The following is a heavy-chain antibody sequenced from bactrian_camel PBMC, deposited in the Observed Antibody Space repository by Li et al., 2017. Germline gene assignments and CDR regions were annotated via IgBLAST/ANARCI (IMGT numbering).Heavy chain of an antibody. CDR2: YTAIGDST. V-gene: IGHV3S1*01. J-gene: IGHJ4*01. CDR3: AADSRIRSGRRYGGSCPPEGTRLFGV. D-gene: IGHD6*01. CDR1: GIHYNGYC. Sequence: HVQLVESGGGSVQAGGSLRLTCTVSGIHYNGYCLGWFRRTPGKERGGVAIAYTAIGDSTVYADSVKGRFTVSQDSADKTLYLQMDNLQPEDSGMYYCAADSRIRSGRRYGGSCPPEGTRLFGVWGQGTQVTVS.